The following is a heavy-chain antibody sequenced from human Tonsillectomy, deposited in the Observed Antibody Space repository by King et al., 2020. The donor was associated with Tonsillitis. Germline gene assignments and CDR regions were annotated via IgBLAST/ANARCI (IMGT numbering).Heavy chain of an antibody. V-gene: IGHV3-15*01. CDR1: GFTFTNAW. J-gene: IGHJ4*02. D-gene: IGHD3-10*01. CDR3: NTATMALVRGGHQDADY. CDR2: VRSKTDGGTT. Sequence: VQLVESGGGLVKPGGSLRVSCVASGFTFTNAWMSWVRQAPGKGLEWVGRVRSKTDGGTTDYAAPVKGRFTISRDDSTNTLYLQMNSLKTAHTAVYYCNTATMALVRGGHQDADYWGQGTLVTVSS.